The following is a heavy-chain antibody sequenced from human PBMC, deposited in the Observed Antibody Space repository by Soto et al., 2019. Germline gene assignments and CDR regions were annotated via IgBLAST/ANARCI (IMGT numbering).Heavy chain of an antibody. V-gene: IGHV1-18*04. CDR2: ISAYNGNT. CDR1: GYTFTSYG. D-gene: IGHD3-10*01. CDR3: ARASGSYYSPYYYGMDV. J-gene: IGHJ6*02. Sequence: ASVKVSCKASGYTFTSYGISWVRQAPGQGLEWMGWISAYNGNTNYAQKLQGRVTMTTDTSTGTAYMELRSLRSDDTAVYYCARASGSYYSPYYYGMDVWGQGTTVTVSS.